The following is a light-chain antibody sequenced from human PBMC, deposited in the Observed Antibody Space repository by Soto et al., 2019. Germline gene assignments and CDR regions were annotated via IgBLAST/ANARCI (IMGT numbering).Light chain of an antibody. J-gene: IGLJ3*02. CDR3: SSYTITTTLVL. Sequence: QSALTQPASVSGSLGQSITISCTGTRSDVGGYNYVSWYQQHPGKAPKLMIYEVSNRPSGVSNRFSGSKSGNTASLTISGLQAEDEVDYYCSSYTITTTLVLFGGGTQLTVL. CDR2: EVS. V-gene: IGLV2-14*01. CDR1: RSDVGGYNY.